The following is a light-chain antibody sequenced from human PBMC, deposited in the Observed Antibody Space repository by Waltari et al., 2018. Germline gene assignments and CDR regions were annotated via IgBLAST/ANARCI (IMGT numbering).Light chain of an antibody. CDR1: QNVDKY. CDR2: DVS. J-gene: IGKJ2*03. CDR3: QEAKSSRYS. V-gene: IGKV1-39*01. Sequence: DIEMTQSPRILSASVGATVTISCRASQNVDKYLNWYQQKSGEAPKFLIDDVSNLQSGVPSRFSGSGSGTDFSLTITGLQPEDFATYYCQEAKSSRYSFGQGTKVDVK.